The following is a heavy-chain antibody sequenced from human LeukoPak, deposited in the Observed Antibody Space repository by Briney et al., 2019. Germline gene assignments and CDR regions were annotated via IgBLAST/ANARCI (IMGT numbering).Heavy chain of an antibody. V-gene: IGHV4-59*12. Sequence: SETLSLTYTVSGGSISSYYWSWIRQPPGKGLEWIGYIYYSGSTNYNPSLKSRDTISVDTSKNQFSLKLSSVAAADTAVYYCARAERTYYDFWSGVSDPGPFDYWGQGTLVTVSS. J-gene: IGHJ4*02. CDR2: IYYSGST. CDR1: GGSISSYY. CDR3: ARAERTYYDFWSGVSDPGPFDY. D-gene: IGHD3-3*01.